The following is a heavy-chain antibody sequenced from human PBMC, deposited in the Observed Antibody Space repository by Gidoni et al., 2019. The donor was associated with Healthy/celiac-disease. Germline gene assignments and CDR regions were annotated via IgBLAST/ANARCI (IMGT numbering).Heavy chain of an antibody. CDR3: ARLEGYALSLSAFDI. V-gene: IGHV5-51*01. J-gene: IGHJ3*02. CDR2: IYPDDSDT. D-gene: IGHD5-12*01. CDR1: GYSLNTYW. Sequence: EVQLVKSGAEVQKPGESLRSSWKGSGYSLNTYWIVWVRQMPGIGLEWIAIIYPDDSDTRYSPSFQGQVTISADKSISTAYLQWSSLKASDTAMYYCARLEGYALSLSAFDIWGQGTMVTVSS.